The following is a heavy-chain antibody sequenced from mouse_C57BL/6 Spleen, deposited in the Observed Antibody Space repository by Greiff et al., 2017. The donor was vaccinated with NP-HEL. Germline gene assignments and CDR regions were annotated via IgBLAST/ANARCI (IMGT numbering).Heavy chain of an antibody. D-gene: IGHD2-5*01. CDR2: ISSGGDYI. J-gene: IGHJ2*01. Sequence: EVKLMESGEGLVKPGGSLKLSCAASGFTFSSYAMSWVRQTPEKRLEWVAYISSGGDYIYYADTVKGRFTISRDNARNTLYLQMSSLKSEDTAMYYCTRESNYDAYFDYWGQGTTLTVSS. CDR1: GFTFSSYA. V-gene: IGHV5-9-1*02. CDR3: TRESNYDAYFDY.